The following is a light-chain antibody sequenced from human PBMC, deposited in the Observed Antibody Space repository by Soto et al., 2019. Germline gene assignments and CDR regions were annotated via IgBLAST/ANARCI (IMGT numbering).Light chain of an antibody. CDR2: KNN. J-gene: IGLJ2*01. Sequence: QSVLTQPPSASETPGQRVTISCSGSSSNIGSNTDNWYQQLPGTAPKLLIDKNNQRPSGVPDRVSGSKSGTSASLAISGLQSEDEADYYCAAWDDSLNGVIFGGGTKLTVL. V-gene: IGLV1-44*01. CDR1: SSNIGSNT. CDR3: AAWDDSLNGVI.